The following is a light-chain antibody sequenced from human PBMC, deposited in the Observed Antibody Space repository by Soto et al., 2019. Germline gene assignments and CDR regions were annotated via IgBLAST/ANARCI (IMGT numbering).Light chain of an antibody. J-gene: IGLJ2*01. CDR2: SNN. CDR1: SSNIGSNT. V-gene: IGLV1-44*01. CDR3: AAWDDSLNGVV. Sequence: QSVLTQPPSASGTPGQRVTISCSGSSSNIGSNTVNWYQQLPGTAPKLLIYSNNQRPSGVPGRFSGSKSGPSASLAISGLQSEDEADYYCAAWDDSLNGVVFGGGTKLTVL.